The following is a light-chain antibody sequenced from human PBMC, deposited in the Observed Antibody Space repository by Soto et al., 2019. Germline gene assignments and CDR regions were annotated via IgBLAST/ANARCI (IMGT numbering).Light chain of an antibody. CDR2: GAS. CDR1: QSVSST. Sequence: EIVMTQSPATLSVSPGERVTLSCRASQSVSSTLAWYQQKPGQAPRLLIYGASTRATDIPARFSGSGSGTDFSLTISSLEPEDFAVHYCQQRSDWPLTFGQGTRLEIK. CDR3: QQRSDWPLT. J-gene: IGKJ5*01. V-gene: IGKV3-15*01.